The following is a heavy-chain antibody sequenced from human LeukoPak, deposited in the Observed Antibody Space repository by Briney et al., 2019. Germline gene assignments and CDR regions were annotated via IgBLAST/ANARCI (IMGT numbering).Heavy chain of an antibody. Sequence: SETLSLTCAVYGGSFSGYYWSWIRQPPGKGLEWIGEINHSGSTNYNPSLKSRVTISVDTSKNQFSLKLSSVTAADTAVYYCARLDTAMVDFDYWGQGTLVTVSS. J-gene: IGHJ4*02. CDR2: INHSGST. V-gene: IGHV4-34*01. D-gene: IGHD5-18*01. CDR1: GGSFSGYY. CDR3: ARLDTAMVDFDY.